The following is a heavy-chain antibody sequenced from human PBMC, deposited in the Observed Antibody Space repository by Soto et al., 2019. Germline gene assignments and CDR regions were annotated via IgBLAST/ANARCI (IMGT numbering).Heavy chain of an antibody. J-gene: IGHJ6*02. V-gene: IGHV4-4*02. CDR3: ARDGRQLVTYYYGMDV. CDR2: IYHSGST. D-gene: IGHD6-13*01. Sequence: SETLSLTCAVSCGSISSSNWWSWVRQPPGKGLEWIGEIYHSGSTNYNPSLKSRVTISVDKSKNQFSLKLSSVTAADTAVYYCARDGRQLVTYYYGMDVWGQGTTVTVSS. CDR1: CGSISSSNW.